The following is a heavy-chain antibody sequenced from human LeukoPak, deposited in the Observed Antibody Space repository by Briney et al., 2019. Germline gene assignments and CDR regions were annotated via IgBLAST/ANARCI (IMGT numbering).Heavy chain of an antibody. V-gene: IGHV1-8*01. Sequence: ASVKVSCKASGYTFTSYDINWVRQATGQGLEWMGWMNPNSGNTGYAQKFQGRVTMTRNTSISTAYMELRSLRSDDTAVYYCARRAQGATFDYWGQGTLVTVSS. CDR2: MNPNSGNT. J-gene: IGHJ4*02. CDR3: ARRAQGATFDY. CDR1: GYTFTSYD. D-gene: IGHD1-26*01.